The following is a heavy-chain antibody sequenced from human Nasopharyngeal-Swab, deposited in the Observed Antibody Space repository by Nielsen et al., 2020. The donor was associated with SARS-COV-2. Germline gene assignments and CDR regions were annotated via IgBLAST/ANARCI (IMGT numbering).Heavy chain of an antibody. Sequence: LSLTCAASGFTFSSYAMSLVRQAPGKGLEWVSTISGSDGSAYYADSVKGRFTISRDNSRHTLCLQMNSLRAEDTAVYYCARIRTGAYFDYWGQGTLVAVSS. D-gene: IGHD1-14*01. V-gene: IGHV3-23*01. J-gene: IGHJ4*02. CDR1: GFTFSSYA. CDR2: ISGSDGSA. CDR3: ARIRTGAYFDY.